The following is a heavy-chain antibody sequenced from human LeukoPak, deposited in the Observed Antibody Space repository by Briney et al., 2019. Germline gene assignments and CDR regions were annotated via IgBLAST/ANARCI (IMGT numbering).Heavy chain of an antibody. CDR1: GYTFASYG. CDR2: ISGSNGNT. CDR3: ASCYYDSSGYCPY. D-gene: IGHD3-22*01. V-gene: IGHV1-18*01. J-gene: IGHJ4*02. Sequence: ASVKVSCKASGYTFASYGIIWVRQAPGQGLEWMGWISGSNGNTNYAQKLQGRVTITADKSTSTAYMELSSLRSEDTAVYYCASCYYDSSGYCPYWGQGTLVTVSS.